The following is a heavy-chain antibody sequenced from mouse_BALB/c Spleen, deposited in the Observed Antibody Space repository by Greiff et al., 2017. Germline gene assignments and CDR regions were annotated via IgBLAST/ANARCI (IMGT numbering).Heavy chain of an antibody. CDR2: ISSGGSYT. D-gene: IGHD2-4*01. CDR3: ARHLYDYDWFAY. CDR1: GFTFSSYA. V-gene: IGHV5-9-3*01. J-gene: IGHJ3*01. Sequence: EVHLVESGGGLVKPGGSLKLSCAASGFTFSSYAMSWVRQTPEKRLEWVATISSGGSYTYYPDSVKGRFTISRDNAKNTLYLQMSSLRSEDTAMYYCARHLYDYDWFAYWGQGTLVTVSA.